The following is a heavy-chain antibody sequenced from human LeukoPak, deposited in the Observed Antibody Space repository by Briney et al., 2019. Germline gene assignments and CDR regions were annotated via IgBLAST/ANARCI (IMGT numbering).Heavy chain of an antibody. CDR3: AVWYTSSWSFDY. CDR2: IWHDGSDK. Sequence: GGSLRLSCAASGFTFSNYGMHWVRRAPGKGLEWVAVIWHDGSDKYYADSVKGRFTISRDNSKNTLYVQMNSQRAEDTAVYYCAVWYTSSWSFDYWGQGTLVTVSS. D-gene: IGHD6-13*01. V-gene: IGHV3-33*01. J-gene: IGHJ4*02. CDR1: GFTFSNYG.